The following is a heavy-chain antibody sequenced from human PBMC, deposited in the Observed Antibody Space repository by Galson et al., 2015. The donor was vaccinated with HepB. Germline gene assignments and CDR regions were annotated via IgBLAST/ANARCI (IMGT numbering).Heavy chain of an antibody. CDR1: GFTFSSYS. CDR3: ARDYGQGAAIPLDY. V-gene: IGHV3-21*01. J-gene: IGHJ4*02. Sequence: SLRLSCAASGFTFSSYSMNWVRQAPGKGLEWVSSISSSSSYIYYADSVKGRFTISRDNAKNSLYLQMNSLRAEDTAVYYCARDYGQGAAIPLDYWGQGTLVTVSS. D-gene: IGHD2-2*02. CDR2: ISSSSSYI.